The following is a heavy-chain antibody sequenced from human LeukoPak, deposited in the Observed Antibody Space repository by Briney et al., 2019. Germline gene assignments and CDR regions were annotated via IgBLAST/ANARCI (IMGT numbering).Heavy chain of an antibody. CDR3: ARVGHMEWLLYSFAFDY. Sequence: GGSLRLSCAASGFTFSSYWMSWVRQAPGKGLEWVANIKQDGSEKYYVDSVKGRFTISRDNAKNSLYLQMNSLRAEDTAVYYCARVGHMEWLLYSFAFDYWGQGTLVTVSS. V-gene: IGHV3-7*01. D-gene: IGHD3-3*01. J-gene: IGHJ4*02. CDR2: IKQDGSEK. CDR1: GFTFSSYW.